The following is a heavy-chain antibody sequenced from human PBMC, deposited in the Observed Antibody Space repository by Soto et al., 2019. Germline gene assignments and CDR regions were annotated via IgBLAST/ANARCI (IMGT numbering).Heavy chain of an antibody. Sequence: SETLSLTCAVYGGSFSGYYWSWIRQPPGKGLEWIGEINHSGSTNYNPSLKSRVTISVDTSKNQFSLKLSSVTAADTAVYYCARHPRRYCSGGSCYSGDYWGQRTLVTVSS. D-gene: IGHD2-15*01. V-gene: IGHV4-34*01. CDR1: GGSFSGYY. J-gene: IGHJ4*02. CDR2: INHSGST. CDR3: ARHPRRYCSGGSCYSGDY.